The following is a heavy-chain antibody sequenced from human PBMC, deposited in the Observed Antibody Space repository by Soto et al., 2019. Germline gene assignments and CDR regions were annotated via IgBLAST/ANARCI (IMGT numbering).Heavy chain of an antibody. CDR3: ARAPYYDILTGYYRDNWFDP. J-gene: IGHJ5*02. Sequence: ASLQVSCKASGYTFTSYDINWVRQATGQGLEWMGWMNPNSGNTGYAQKFQGRVTMTGNTSISTAYMELSSLRSEDTAVYYGARAPYYDILTGYYRDNWFDPWGQGTLVTVSA. D-gene: IGHD3-9*01. CDR1: GYTFTSYD. CDR2: MNPNSGNT. V-gene: IGHV1-8*01.